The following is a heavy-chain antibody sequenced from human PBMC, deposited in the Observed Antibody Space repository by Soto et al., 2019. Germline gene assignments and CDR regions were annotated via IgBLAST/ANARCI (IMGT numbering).Heavy chain of an antibody. CDR2: INAGNDNI. CDR1: GYTFTRYT. D-gene: IGHD3-10*01. J-gene: IGHJ5*02. V-gene: IGHV1-3*01. Sequence: ASVKVSCKASGYTFTRYTMYWVRRAPGQRLECMGWINAGNDNIKYSQKFQGRVTITTDTSASTAYMDLTSLRSEDTAVYYCAKGSWGSGSYYNWFDPWGQGTLVTVSS. CDR3: AKGSWGSGSYYNWFDP.